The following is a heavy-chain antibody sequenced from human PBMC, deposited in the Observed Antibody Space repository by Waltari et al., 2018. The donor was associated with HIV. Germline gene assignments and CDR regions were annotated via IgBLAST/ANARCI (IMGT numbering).Heavy chain of an antibody. CDR3: ARMQSYGYNDAFDI. Sequence: EVQVVQSGAEVKKPGESLTISCKGSGYIFSHYWVGWVRQMPGKGLEYMGLIYPGDSHARYNPSFQGQVTISADRSTSTAYLQWSSLKASDTAMYYCARMQSYGYNDAFDIWGQGTMVTVSS. J-gene: IGHJ3*02. V-gene: IGHV5-51*03. CDR2: IYPGDSHA. CDR1: GYIFSHYW. D-gene: IGHD3-16*01.